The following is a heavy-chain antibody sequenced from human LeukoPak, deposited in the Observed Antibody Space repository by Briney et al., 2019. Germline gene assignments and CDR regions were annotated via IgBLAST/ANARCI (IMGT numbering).Heavy chain of an antibody. J-gene: IGHJ4*02. Sequence: SETLSLTCTVSGDSVSSRNCYWAWFRQPPGKGLEWIANVHYSGSTNYNPSLKSRVTISLDTSKNQISLKLNSVTAADTAVYYCARGPPPDFDCWGQGTLVTVSS. CDR2: VHYSGST. CDR1: GDSVSSRNCY. CDR3: ARGPPPDFDC. V-gene: IGHV4-39*07.